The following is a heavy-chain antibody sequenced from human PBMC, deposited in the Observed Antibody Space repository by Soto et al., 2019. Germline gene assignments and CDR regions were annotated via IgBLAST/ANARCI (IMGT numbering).Heavy chain of an antibody. CDR1: GFTVGNNY. CDR2: IYSTGTT. V-gene: IGHV3-53*01. CDR3: AKDGRGSGSHYNSFGY. J-gene: IGHJ4*02. D-gene: IGHD3-10*01. Sequence: LRLSCAASGFTVGNNYMSWVHQAPGKGLEWVSLIYSTGTTKYADSVKGRFTVSRDNAKNTLYLQMNSLRAEDTAVYYCAKDGRGSGSHYNSFGYWGQGTLVTVSS.